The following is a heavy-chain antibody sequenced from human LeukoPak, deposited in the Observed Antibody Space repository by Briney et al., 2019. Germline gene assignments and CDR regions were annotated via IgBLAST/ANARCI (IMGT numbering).Heavy chain of an antibody. J-gene: IGHJ4*02. CDR3: ARDSALAQAVMFDY. CDR2: IDHSGST. D-gene: IGHD6-19*01. Sequence: SETLSLTCSVSGYSLSSGYYWGWIRQPPGKGLEWIGSIDHSGSTYYNPFLKSRVTISVVTSKNQFSLKLRSVTSADTAVYYCARDSALAQAVMFDYWGQGTLVPVSS. CDR1: GYSLSSGYY. V-gene: IGHV4-38-2*02.